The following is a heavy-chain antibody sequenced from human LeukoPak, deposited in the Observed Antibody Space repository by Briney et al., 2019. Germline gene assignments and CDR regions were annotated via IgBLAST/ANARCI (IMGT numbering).Heavy chain of an antibody. CDR2: INPNSGGT. J-gene: IGHJ4*02. Sequence: ASVKVSCKTSGYTFTGYYMHWVRQAPGQGLEWMGWINPNSGGTNYAQKFQGRVTMTRDTSISTAYMELSRLRSDDTAVYYCARDYYGSGSYISYWGQGTLVTVSS. CDR3: ARDYYGSGSYISY. CDR1: GYTFTGYY. V-gene: IGHV1-2*02. D-gene: IGHD3-10*01.